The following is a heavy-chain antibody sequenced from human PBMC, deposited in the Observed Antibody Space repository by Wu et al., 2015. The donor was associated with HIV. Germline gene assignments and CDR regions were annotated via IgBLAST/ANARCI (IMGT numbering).Heavy chain of an antibody. J-gene: IGHJ1*01. V-gene: IGHV1-18*01. D-gene: IGHD3-22*01. CDR1: GYTFTSFG. CDR3: AREGEDGSGYYAYLQH. Sequence: QVQLVQSGAEVKKPGASVKVSCKASGYTFTSFGITWVRQAPGQGLEWMGWISGYNGNIKYEQKLQGRVTMTTDTSTSTAYMELRSLRSDDTAVYYCAREGEDGSGYYAYLQHWGQGTLVTVSS. CDR2: ISGYNGNI.